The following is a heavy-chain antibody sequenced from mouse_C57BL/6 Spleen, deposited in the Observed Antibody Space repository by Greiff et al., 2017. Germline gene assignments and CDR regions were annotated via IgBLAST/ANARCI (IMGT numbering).Heavy chain of an antibody. CDR2: IYPGDGDT. J-gene: IGHJ4*01. Sequence: QVQLKQSGAELVKPGASVKISCKASGYAFSSYWMNWVKQRPGKGLEWIGQIYPGDGDTNYNGKFKGKATLTADKSSSTAYMQLSSLTSEDSAVYFCARPTGTGYAMDYWGQGTSVTVSS. CDR3: ARPTGTGYAMDY. V-gene: IGHV1-80*01. D-gene: IGHD4-1*02. CDR1: GYAFSSYW.